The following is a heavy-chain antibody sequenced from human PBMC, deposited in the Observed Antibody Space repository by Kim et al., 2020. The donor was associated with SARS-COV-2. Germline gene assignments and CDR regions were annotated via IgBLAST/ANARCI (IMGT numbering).Heavy chain of an antibody. CDR2: INAGNGNT. V-gene: IGHV1-3*01. J-gene: IGHJ4*02. D-gene: IGHD3-22*01. CDR3: ARDGPFDSSGYWGDY. Sequence: ASVKVSCKASGYTFTSYAMHWVRQAPGQRLEWMGWINAGNGNTKYSQKFQGRVTITRDTSASTAYMELSSLRSEDTAVYYCARDGPFDSSGYWGDYWGQGTLVTVSS. CDR1: GYTFTSYA.